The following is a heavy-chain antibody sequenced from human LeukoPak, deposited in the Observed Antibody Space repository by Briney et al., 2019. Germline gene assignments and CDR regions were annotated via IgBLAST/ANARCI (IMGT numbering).Heavy chain of an antibody. Sequence: PSETLSLTCAVCGGPFSGYYWSWIRQPPGKGLEWIGEINHSGSTNYNPSLKSRVTISVDTSKNQFSLKLSSVTAADTAVYYCARVKVGATTAVGVDYWGQGTLVTVSS. CDR2: INHSGST. CDR3: ARVKVGATTAVGVDY. J-gene: IGHJ4*02. D-gene: IGHD1-26*01. CDR1: GGPFSGYY. V-gene: IGHV4-34*01.